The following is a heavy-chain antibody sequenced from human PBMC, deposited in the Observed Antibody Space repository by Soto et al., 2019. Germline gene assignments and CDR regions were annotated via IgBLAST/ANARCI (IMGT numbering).Heavy chain of an antibody. CDR3: ARGPSRGVVVVAANI. D-gene: IGHD2-15*01. CDR2: INHSGST. CDR1: GGSFSGYY. Sequence: PSETLSLTCAVYGGSFSGYYWSWIRQPPGKGLEWIGEINHSGSTNYNPSLKSRVTISVDTSKNQFSLKLSSVTAADTAVYYCARGPSRGVVVVAANIWGQGTMVTVSS. V-gene: IGHV4-34*01. J-gene: IGHJ3*02.